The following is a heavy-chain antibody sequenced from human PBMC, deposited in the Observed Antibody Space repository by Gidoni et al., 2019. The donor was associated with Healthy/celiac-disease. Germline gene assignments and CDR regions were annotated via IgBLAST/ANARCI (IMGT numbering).Heavy chain of an antibody. D-gene: IGHD2-15*01. CDR2: IIPILGIA. CDR1: GGTFSSYT. J-gene: IGHJ5*02. Sequence: QVQLVQSGAEVKKPGSSVKVSCKASGGTFSSYTISWVRQAPGQGLEWMGRIIPILGIANYAQKFQGRVTITADKSTSTAYMELSSLRPEDTAVYYCARDSRSARGYCSGGSCYDSPSNWFDPWGQGTLVTVSS. CDR3: ARDSRSARGYCSGGSCYDSPSNWFDP. V-gene: IGHV1-69*08.